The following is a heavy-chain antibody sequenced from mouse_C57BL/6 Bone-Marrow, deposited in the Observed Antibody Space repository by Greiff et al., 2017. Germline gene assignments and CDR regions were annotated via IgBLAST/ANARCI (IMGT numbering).Heavy chain of an antibody. D-gene: IGHD1-1*01. CDR3: ALIYYSGSSYCCFDY. CDR1: GYTFTSYW. Sequence: VKLQQPGAELVKPGASVKLSCKASGYTFTSYWMHWVKQRPGQGLEWIGMIHPNSGSTNYNEKFKSKATLTVDKASSTAYMQLGSLTSEDSAVYDCALIYYSGSSYCCFDYWGQGTTLTVSA. J-gene: IGHJ2*01. V-gene: IGHV1-64*01. CDR2: IHPNSGST.